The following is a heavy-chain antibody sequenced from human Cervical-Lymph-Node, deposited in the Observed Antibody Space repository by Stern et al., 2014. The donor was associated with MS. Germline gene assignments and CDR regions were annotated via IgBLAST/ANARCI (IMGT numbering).Heavy chain of an antibody. D-gene: IGHD4-23*01. J-gene: IGHJ4*02. CDR2: INSDASST. V-gene: IGHV3-74*02. Sequence: EVQLVDSGGGLVQPGGSLRLSCAASGFTFSSYWMHWVRQAPGKGLWLGSRINSDASSTSYAGSVKGRFAISRDNAKNTLYLQMNSLRAEDTAVYYCARVGYGGNSAFDYWGQGTLVTVSS. CDR1: GFTFSSYW. CDR3: ARVGYGGNSAFDY.